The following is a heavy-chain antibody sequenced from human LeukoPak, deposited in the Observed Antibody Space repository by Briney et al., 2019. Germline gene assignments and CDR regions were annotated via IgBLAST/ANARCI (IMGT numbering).Heavy chain of an antibody. V-gene: IGHV4-34*01. Sequence: PSETLSLTCAVYGGSFSGYYWSWIRQPPGKGLEWIGEINHSGSTNYNPSLKSRVTISVGTSKNQFSLKLSSVTAADTAVYYCARAFNWFDPWGQGTLVTVSP. CDR3: ARAFNWFDP. CDR1: GGSFSGYY. CDR2: INHSGST. J-gene: IGHJ5*02.